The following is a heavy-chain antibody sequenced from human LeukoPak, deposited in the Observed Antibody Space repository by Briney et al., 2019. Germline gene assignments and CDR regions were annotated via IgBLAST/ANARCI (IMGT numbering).Heavy chain of an antibody. V-gene: IGHV3-48*03. Sequence: GGSLRLSCAGSGFTFSSYEMNWVRQAPGKGLEWVSYISSSGSTIYYADSVKGRFTISRDNAKNSLYLQMNSLRAEDTAVYYCARVNSNYYYYGMDVWGKGTTVTVSS. CDR2: ISSSGSTI. CDR1: GFTFSSYE. D-gene: IGHD2-21*01. CDR3: ARVNSNYYYYGMDV. J-gene: IGHJ6*04.